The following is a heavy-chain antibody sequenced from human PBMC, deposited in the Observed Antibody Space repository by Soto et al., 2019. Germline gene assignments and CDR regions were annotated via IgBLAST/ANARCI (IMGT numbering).Heavy chain of an antibody. D-gene: IGHD6-19*01. V-gene: IGHV4-39*01. CDR3: ARPVIRSVAEGDY. CDR1: GGSITRSSYY. CDR2: IDYSGSA. Sequence: QLQLQESGPGLVKPSETLSLTCTVSGGSITRSSYYWGWIRQPPGKGLEWIGSIDYSGSAYYNPSLKSRVTISVDTSKNQFSLNLSSVTAADTAVYYCARPVIRSVAEGDYWGQGTLVTVSS. J-gene: IGHJ4*02.